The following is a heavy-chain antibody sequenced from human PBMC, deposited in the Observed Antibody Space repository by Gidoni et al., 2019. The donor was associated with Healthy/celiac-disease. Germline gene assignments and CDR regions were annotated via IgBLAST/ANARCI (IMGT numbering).Heavy chain of an antibody. J-gene: IGHJ6*03. CDR2: IIPIFGTA. Sequence: QVQLVQSGAAVKKPGSSVKVSCQASGGTFSSYAISWVRQAPGQGLEWMGGIIPIFGTANYAQKFQGRVTITADESTSTAYMELSSLRSEDTAVYYCARDPGYHSSSWHYYYYMDVWGKGTTVTVSS. CDR3: ARDPGYHSSSWHYYYYMDV. V-gene: IGHV1-69*01. CDR1: GGTFSSYA. D-gene: IGHD6-13*01.